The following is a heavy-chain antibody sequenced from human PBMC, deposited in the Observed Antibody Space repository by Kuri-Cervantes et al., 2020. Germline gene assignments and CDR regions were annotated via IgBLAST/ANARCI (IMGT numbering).Heavy chain of an antibody. J-gene: IGHJ6*02. CDR3: ARGGSCTKGVCYRYYYDMDV. D-gene: IGHD2-8*01. CDR1: GFTFSSYS. Sequence: GESLKISCAASGFTFSSYSMSWVRQAPGKGLEWVAVISYDGSTNYYAAAVKRRFTISSDNYKNTQYLKKNSLRAEDTAVYYCARGGSCTKGVCYRYYYDMDVWGQGALVTVSS. V-gene: IGHV3-30*03. CDR2: ISYDGSTN.